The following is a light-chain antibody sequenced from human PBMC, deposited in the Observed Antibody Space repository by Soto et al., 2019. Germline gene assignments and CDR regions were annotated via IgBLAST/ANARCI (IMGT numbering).Light chain of an antibody. Sequence: DIQMTQSPSSLSASVGDRVTITCRASQGIRNYLAWYQQKPGKVPKLLIYAASTLHSGVPSRFSGSGSGADFTLTISSLQPEDVATYYCQKYNSAPQTFGQGTKVEIK. J-gene: IGKJ1*01. CDR1: QGIRNY. CDR2: AAS. CDR3: QKYNSAPQT. V-gene: IGKV1-27*01.